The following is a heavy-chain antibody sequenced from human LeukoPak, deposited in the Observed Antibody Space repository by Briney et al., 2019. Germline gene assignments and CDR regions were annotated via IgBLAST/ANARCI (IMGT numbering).Heavy chain of an antibody. V-gene: IGHV4-34*01. Sequence: SETLSLTCAVYGGSFSGYYWSWNRQPPGKGLEWIGEINHSGSTNYNPSLKSRVTISVDTSKNQFSLKLSSVTAADTAVYYCARRKTSAFDYWGQGTLVTVSS. D-gene: IGHD1-14*01. CDR2: INHSGST. J-gene: IGHJ4*02. CDR3: ARRKTSAFDY. CDR1: GGSFSGYY.